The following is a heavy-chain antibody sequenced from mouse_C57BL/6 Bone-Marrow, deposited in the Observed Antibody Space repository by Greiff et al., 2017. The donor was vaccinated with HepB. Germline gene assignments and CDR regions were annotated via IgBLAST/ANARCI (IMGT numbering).Heavy chain of an antibody. V-gene: IGHV1-69*01. D-gene: IGHD2-4*01. J-gene: IGHJ2*01. Sequence: QVQLQQPGAELVMPGASVKLSCKASGYTFTSYWMHWVKQSPGQGLEWIGESDPSDSYTNYNQKFKGKSTLTVDKSSSTAYMQLSSLTSEDSAVYYGARDDYEGLFDYWGQGTTLTVSS. CDR1: GYTFTSYW. CDR2: SDPSDSYT. CDR3: ARDDYEGLFDY.